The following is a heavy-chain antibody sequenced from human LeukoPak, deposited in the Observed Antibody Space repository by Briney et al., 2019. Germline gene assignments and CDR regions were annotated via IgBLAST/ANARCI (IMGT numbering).Heavy chain of an antibody. CDR3: ARRDGYNDFDY. D-gene: IGHD5-24*01. CDR2: IKQDGSEQ. V-gene: IGHV3-7*01. J-gene: IGHJ4*02. CDR1: GFTFSNYW. Sequence: GGSLRLSCAASGFTFSNYWMSWVRQAPGKGLEWVANIKQDGSEQYFMDSMKGRFSISRDNAKNSLFLQMNSLRAEDTAVYYCARRDGYNDFDYWGQGTLVTVSS.